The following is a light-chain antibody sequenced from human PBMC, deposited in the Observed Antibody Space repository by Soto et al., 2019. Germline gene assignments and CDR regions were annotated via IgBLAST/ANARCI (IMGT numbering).Light chain of an antibody. J-gene: IGLJ1*01. CDR3: AAWDDSLNGYV. Sequence: QSVLTQPPSASGTPGQRVTISCSGSSSNIGRNTVNWNQQFPGTAPKLFIYRDDQRPSRVPDRFSGSKSGTSASLAISGLQSEDEADYYCAAWDDSLNGYVFGTGTKVTVL. CDR2: RDD. CDR1: SSNIGRNT. V-gene: IGLV1-44*01.